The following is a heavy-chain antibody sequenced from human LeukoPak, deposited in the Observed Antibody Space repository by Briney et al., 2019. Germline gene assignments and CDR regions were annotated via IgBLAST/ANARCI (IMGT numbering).Heavy chain of an antibody. CDR1: GGSISSYY. CDR2: FYYSGST. Sequence: SETLSLTCTVSGGSISSYYWSWIRQPPGKGLEWIGYFYYSGSTNYNPSLKSRVTISVDTSKNQFSLKLSSVTAADTAVYYCASQEGYWGQGTLVTVSS. CDR3: ASQEGY. V-gene: IGHV4-59*01. J-gene: IGHJ4*02.